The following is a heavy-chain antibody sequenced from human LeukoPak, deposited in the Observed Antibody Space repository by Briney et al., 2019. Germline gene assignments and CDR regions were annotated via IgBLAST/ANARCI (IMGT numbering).Heavy chain of an antibody. J-gene: IGHJ4*02. CDR1: GFTFTDYY. CDR3: ARDRGYCSSTSCSLYYLDY. D-gene: IGHD2-2*01. Sequence: PGGSLRLSCAASGFTFTDYYMSWIRQAPGKGLEWVSYITDSGSYTTYADSVKGHFTISRDNAKSSLYLQMNSLRAEDTAVYYCARDRGYCSSTSCSLYYLDYWGQGTLVTVSS. V-gene: IGHV3-11*06. CDR2: ITDSGSYT.